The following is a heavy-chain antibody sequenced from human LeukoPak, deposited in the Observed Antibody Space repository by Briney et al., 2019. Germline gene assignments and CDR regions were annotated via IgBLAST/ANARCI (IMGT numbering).Heavy chain of an antibody. CDR2: VNHSGST. J-gene: IGHJ4*02. Sequence: SETLSLTCAVYGGSFSGYYWSWIRQPPGKGLEWIGEVNHSGSTNYNPSLKSRVTILVDTSKNQFSLKLSSVTAADTAVYYCARVRSYYGSVTGKSYYFDYWGQGTLVTVSS. V-gene: IGHV4-34*01. CDR3: ARVRSYYGSVTGKSYYFDY. CDR1: GGSFSGYY. D-gene: IGHD3-10*01.